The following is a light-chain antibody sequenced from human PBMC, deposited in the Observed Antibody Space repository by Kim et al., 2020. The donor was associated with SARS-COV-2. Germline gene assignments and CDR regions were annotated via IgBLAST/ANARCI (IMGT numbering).Light chain of an antibody. J-gene: IGKJ1*01. V-gene: IGKV1-12*01. CDR2: SAS. CDR1: QFISRW. Sequence: DIQMTQSPSSVSVSVGDRVIITCRARQFISRWLAWYQQKPGKAPKLLIYSASSLQTGVPSRFSGSGSGTDFSLTINSLQPEDFATYYCQQANSFPRTFGQGTKVDIK. CDR3: QQANSFPRT.